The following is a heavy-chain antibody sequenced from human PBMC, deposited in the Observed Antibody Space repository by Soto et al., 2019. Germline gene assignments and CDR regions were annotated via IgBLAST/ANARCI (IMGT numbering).Heavy chain of an antibody. D-gene: IGHD3-10*01. CDR2: IHAADGGT. CDR3: ARDNSWDYGSGLMAWWFEP. CDR1: GATFTSYA. Sequence: AALKVSCKASGATFTSYAMRCGRGAPGERVEWMGLIHAADGGTWYAQKFQGRITMTRDTSTSTDYMELSRLRSDDTAIYYCARDNSWDYGSGLMAWWFEPWGQGTLVTVSS. V-gene: IGHV1-3*01. J-gene: IGHJ5*02.